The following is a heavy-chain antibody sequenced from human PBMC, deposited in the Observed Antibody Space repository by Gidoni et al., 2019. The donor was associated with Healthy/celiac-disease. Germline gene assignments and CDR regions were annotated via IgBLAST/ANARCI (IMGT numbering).Heavy chain of an antibody. J-gene: IGHJ3*02. V-gene: IGHV4-4*07. CDR2: IYTSGST. CDR3: ARDGATMIRDAFDI. Sequence: QVQLQESGPGLVKPSETLSLTCTVSGGSISSYDWSWIRQPAGKGLEWIGRIYTSGSTNYNPSLKSRVTMSVDTSKNQFSLKLSSVTAADTAVYYCARDGATMIRDAFDIWGQGTMVTVSS. CDR1: GGSISSYD. D-gene: IGHD1-26*01.